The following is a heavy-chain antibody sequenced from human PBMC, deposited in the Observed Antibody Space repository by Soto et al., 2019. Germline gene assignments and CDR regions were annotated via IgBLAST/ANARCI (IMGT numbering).Heavy chain of an antibody. Sequence: SETLSLTCTVSGGSISSGGYYWSWIRQHPGKGLEWIGYIYYSGSTYYNPSLKSRVTISVDTSKNQFSLKLSSVTAADTAVYYCASAISLGELYGDAFDIWGQGTMVTVSS. CDR1: GGSISSGGYY. V-gene: IGHV4-31*03. CDR3: ASAISLGELYGDAFDI. J-gene: IGHJ3*02. D-gene: IGHD3-16*01. CDR2: IYYSGST.